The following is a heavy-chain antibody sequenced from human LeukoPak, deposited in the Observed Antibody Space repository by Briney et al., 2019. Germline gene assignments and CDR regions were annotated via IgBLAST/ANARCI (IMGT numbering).Heavy chain of an antibody. Sequence: GRSLRLSCAASGFTFDDYAMHWVRQAPGKGLERVSGISWNSGSIGYADSVKGRFTISRDNAKNSLYLQMNSLRAEDTALYYCAKGKSSGWYDIYFDYWGQGTLVTVSS. CDR3: AKGKSSGWYDIYFDY. CDR1: GFTFDDYA. J-gene: IGHJ4*02. CDR2: ISWNSGSI. D-gene: IGHD6-19*01. V-gene: IGHV3-9*01.